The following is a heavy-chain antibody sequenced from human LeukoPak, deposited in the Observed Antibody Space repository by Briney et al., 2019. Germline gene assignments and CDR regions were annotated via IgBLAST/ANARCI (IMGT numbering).Heavy chain of an antibody. CDR3: ARNHDWVFDI. J-gene: IGHJ3*02. D-gene: IGHD3-9*01. CDR1: GGSISSYY. V-gene: IGHV4-4*07. Sequence: PSETLSLTCTVSGGSISSYYWSWIRQPAGKGLEWIGRIYASGTTSYNPSLKSRVTMSVDTSKNQFSLRLSSVAAADTAMYYCARNHDWVFDIWGQGTMVTVSS. CDR2: IYASGTT.